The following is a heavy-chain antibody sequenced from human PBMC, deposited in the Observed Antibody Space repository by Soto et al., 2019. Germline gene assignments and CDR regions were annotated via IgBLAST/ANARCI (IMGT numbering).Heavy chain of an antibody. CDR2: ISYDGGNQ. CDR1: GFTFNIYG. Sequence: VKLVESGGGVVQPGGSLRLSCAASGFTFNIYGMHWVRQAPDKGLEWVALISYDGGNQYYADSVKGRFTISRDNSKNTLFLQMNSLRADDTAVYYCAKDQASGQGSFDSWGQGTLVTVSS. V-gene: IGHV3-30*18. CDR3: AKDQASGQGSFDS. J-gene: IGHJ4*02.